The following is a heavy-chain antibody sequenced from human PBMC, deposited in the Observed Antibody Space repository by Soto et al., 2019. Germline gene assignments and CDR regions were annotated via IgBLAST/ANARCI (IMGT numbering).Heavy chain of an antibody. Sequence: EVQLVESGGGLVQPGGSLRLSCAASGFTIKTHSMNWVRQAPGKGLEWVSYIASGSDNIYYVDSVKGRFTISRDNAKNSLYLQMNSLRVEDTAVYYCATQLTFGGVIGYLDYWGQGTLVTVSS. J-gene: IGHJ4*02. CDR1: GFTIKTHS. V-gene: IGHV3-48*01. CDR3: ATQLTFGGVIGYLDY. CDR2: IASGSDNI. D-gene: IGHD3-16*02.